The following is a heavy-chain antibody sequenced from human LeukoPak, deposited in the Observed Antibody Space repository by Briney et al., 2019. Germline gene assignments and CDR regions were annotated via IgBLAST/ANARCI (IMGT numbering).Heavy chain of an antibody. CDR3: ARHFRFLGFGELLAFDN. D-gene: IGHD3-10*01. V-gene: IGHV4-39*01. CDR1: DDAISTTAYY. CDR2: IYYNGNT. J-gene: IGHJ4*02. Sequence: SETLSLTCSVSDDAISTTAYYCGWVRQSPGKGLEWIVSIYYNGNTYYHPSLKSRISISIDTSENQFSLNLNSVTAADSAVYYCARHFRFLGFGELLAFDNWGQGTRVIVSS.